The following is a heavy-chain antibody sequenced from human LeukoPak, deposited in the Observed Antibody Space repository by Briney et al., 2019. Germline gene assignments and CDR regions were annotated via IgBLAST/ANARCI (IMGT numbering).Heavy chain of an antibody. CDR2: INSDGSGT. D-gene: IGHD5-12*01. CDR1: GFSFSNYW. Sequence: PGGSLRLSCAASGFSFSNYWMHWVRQGPGKGLMWVSHINSDGSGTSYADSVKGRFTISRDNSKNTLYLQMNSLRAEDTAVYYCAKGYRFGYDYWGQGTLVTVSS. CDR3: AKGYRFGYDY. J-gene: IGHJ4*02. V-gene: IGHV3-74*01.